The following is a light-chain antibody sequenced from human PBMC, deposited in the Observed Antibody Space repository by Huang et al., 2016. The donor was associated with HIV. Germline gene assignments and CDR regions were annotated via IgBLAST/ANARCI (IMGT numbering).Light chain of an antibody. Sequence: EVLMTQSPDILSVSPGDRATFSCRASQNVGSNLAWYQQRPGQATRLLIYAASTRATGVPARFSGGGSGTEFTLTISRLQSEDFATYYCQQYNTWPPWAFGQGTTVEI. J-gene: IGKJ1*01. CDR3: QQYNTWPPWA. V-gene: IGKV3-15*01. CDR2: AAS. CDR1: QNVGSN.